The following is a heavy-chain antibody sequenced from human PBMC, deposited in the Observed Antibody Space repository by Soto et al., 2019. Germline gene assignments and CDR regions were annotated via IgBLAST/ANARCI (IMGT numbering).Heavy chain of an antibody. Sequence: QVQLVESGGGVVQPGRSLRLSCAGSGFTFSSYAMHWVRQAPGKGLEWVAVIAYDGRNKYYADSVKGRFTISRDNSKNTLYLQMNSLRIEDTAVYYCARELERVFDYWGQGTLVTVSS. CDR3: ARELERVFDY. CDR1: GFTFSSYA. CDR2: IAYDGRNK. D-gene: IGHD1-1*01. V-gene: IGHV3-30*04. J-gene: IGHJ4*02.